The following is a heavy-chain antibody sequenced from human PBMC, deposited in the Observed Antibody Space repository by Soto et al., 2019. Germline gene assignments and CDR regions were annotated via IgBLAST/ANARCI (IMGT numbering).Heavy chain of an antibody. D-gene: IGHD6-19*01. Sequence: EVQLLESGGDLVQPGGSLRLSCAASGFTFSSYAMNWVRQAPGKGLEWVSSISPSGGDTYYADSVRGRFTISRDNSKNTITLKLNSLRAEDTAIYYGAKCEWRSSGWCNWVDPWGQGTLVIVSS. V-gene: IGHV3-23*01. CDR2: ISPSGGDT. CDR3: AKCEWRSSGWCNWVDP. J-gene: IGHJ5*02. CDR1: GFTFSSYA.